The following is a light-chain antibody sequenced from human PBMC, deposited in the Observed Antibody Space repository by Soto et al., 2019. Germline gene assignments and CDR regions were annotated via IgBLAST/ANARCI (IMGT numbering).Light chain of an antibody. CDR3: SSYTSSSTLV. J-gene: IGLJ2*01. CDR2: DVS. CDR1: SSDVGGYNY. V-gene: IGLV2-14*01. Sequence: QSALTQPASVSGSPGQSITISCTGTSSDVGGYNYVSWYQQHPGKAPKLMICDVSNRPSGVSNRFSGSKSGNPASLTISGLQAEDEADYYCSSYTSSSTLVFGGGTKLTVL.